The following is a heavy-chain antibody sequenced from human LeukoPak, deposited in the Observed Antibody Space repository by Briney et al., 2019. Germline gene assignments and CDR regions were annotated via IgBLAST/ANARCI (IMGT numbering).Heavy chain of an antibody. CDR2: ISSSGSTI. CDR3: ARQAVARPFDL. V-gene: IGHV3-48*03. Sequence: GGSLRLSCAASGFTFSSYEMNWVRQAPGKGLEWVSYISSSGSTIYYADSVKGRFTISRDNAQSSLYLQMNSLRAEDTAVYYCARQAVARPFDLWGQGTMVAVSS. J-gene: IGHJ3*01. CDR1: GFTFSSYE.